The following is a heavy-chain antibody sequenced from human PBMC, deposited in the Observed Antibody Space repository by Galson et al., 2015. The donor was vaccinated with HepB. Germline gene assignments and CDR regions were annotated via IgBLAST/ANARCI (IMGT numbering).Heavy chain of an antibody. CDR3: ARHTASGSGSFYNFPDY. V-gene: IGHV1-18*04. CDR2: ISAYNGNT. J-gene: IGHJ4*02. Sequence: SVKVSCKASGYTFTSYGISWVRQAPGQGLEWMGWISAYNGNTNYAQKLQGRVTLTTDTSTSTAYMGLRSLRSDDTAVYYCARHTASGSGSFYNFPDYWGQGTLVTVSS. CDR1: GYTFTSYG. D-gene: IGHD3-10*01.